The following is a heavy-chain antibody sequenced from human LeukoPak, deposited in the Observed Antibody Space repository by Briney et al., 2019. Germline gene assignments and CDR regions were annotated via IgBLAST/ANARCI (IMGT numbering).Heavy chain of an antibody. Sequence: PGGSLKLSCVGSGFTFAKYAMTWVREAPGKGLEWVSVISGSGNVTYYAESVKGRFTISRDNSKRTLYLRMDSLRADDTAIYYCAKDRVGANWGQGTLVLVSS. CDR2: ISGSGNVT. J-gene: IGHJ4*02. CDR1: GFTFAKYA. V-gene: IGHV3-23*01. CDR3: AKDRVGAN. D-gene: IGHD2-15*01.